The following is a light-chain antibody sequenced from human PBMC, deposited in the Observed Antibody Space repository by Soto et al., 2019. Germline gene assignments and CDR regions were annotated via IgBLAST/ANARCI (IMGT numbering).Light chain of an antibody. V-gene: IGLV2-14*01. Sequence: QSALTQPASVSGSPRQSITISCTGTSSDVGGYNYVSWYQQHPGKAPKLMIYEVSNRPSGVSNRFSGSKSGNTASLTISGLQDEDEADYYCSSYTSSSTLEGVFGGGTKLTVL. CDR3: SSYTSSSTLEGV. CDR1: SSDVGGYNY. CDR2: EVS. J-gene: IGLJ2*01.